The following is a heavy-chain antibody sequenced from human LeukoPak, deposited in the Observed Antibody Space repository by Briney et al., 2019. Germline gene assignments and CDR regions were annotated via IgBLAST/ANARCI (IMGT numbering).Heavy chain of an antibody. V-gene: IGHV1-18*01. CDR1: GYTFTSYG. D-gene: IGHD6-19*01. Sequence: ASVKVSCEASGYTFTSYGISWVRQAPGQGLEWMGWLSAYNGNTSYAQKLQGRVTMTTDTSTSTAYMELRSLRSDDTAVYYCARDEVVAGADYWGQGTLVNVSS. CDR3: ARDEVVAGADY. CDR2: LSAYNGNT. J-gene: IGHJ4*02.